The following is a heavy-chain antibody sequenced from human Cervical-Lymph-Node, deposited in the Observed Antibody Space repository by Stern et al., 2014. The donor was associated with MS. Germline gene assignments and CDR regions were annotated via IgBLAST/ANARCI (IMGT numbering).Heavy chain of an antibody. V-gene: IGHV1-18*01. CDR1: GYTFRNYG. D-gene: IGHD2-15*01. CDR2: ISAYHGDR. Sequence: VQLEESGAEVKKPGASVKVSCKTSGYTFRNYGISWVRQAPGQGLEWMGWISAYHGDRDYAQKFQGRVTMTTDTSTSTAYMELGSLTSDDTAVYYCARDVPVRAANLFDFWGQGTLVTVSS. J-gene: IGHJ4*02. CDR3: ARDVPVRAANLFDF.